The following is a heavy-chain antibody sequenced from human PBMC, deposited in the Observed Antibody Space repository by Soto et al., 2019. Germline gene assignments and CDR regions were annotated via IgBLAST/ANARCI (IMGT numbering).Heavy chain of an antibody. Sequence: GGSLRLSCAASGFTFSSYGMHWVRQAPGKGLEWVAVIWYDGSNKYYADSVKGRFTISRDNSKNTLYLQMNSLIAEDTAVYYCARDAAIVVVPAAEYYYYMDVWGKGTPLTVP. D-gene: IGHD2-2*01. CDR1: GFTFSSYG. V-gene: IGHV3-33*01. J-gene: IGHJ6*03. CDR3: ARDAAIVVVPAAEYYYYMDV. CDR2: IWYDGSNK.